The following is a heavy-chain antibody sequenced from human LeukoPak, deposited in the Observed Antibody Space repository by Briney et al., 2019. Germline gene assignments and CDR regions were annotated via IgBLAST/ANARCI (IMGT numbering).Heavy chain of an antibody. Sequence: GGSLRLSCAASGFTFDDYAMHWVRQAPGKGLEWVSGISGSSGSTYYADSVKGRFTISRDNSKNTLYLQMNSLRAEDTAVYYCAKDERIAVAGPYYFDYWGQGTLVTVSS. D-gene: IGHD6-19*01. J-gene: IGHJ4*02. CDR2: ISGSSGST. CDR3: AKDERIAVAGPYYFDY. CDR1: GFTFDDYA. V-gene: IGHV3-23*01.